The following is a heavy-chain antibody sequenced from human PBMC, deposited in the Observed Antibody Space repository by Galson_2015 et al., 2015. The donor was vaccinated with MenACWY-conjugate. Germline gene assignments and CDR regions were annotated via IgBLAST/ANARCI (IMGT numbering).Heavy chain of an antibody. CDR3: ARGGSASNVYYLVDV. J-gene: IGHJ6*03. D-gene: IGHD3-16*01. Sequence: SLRLSCAASGFTFSNSAMNWVRQAPGKGLEWVSGIRTITGSTYYADSVKGQFTISRDQSKNTLNLQMNSLRADDTAVYFCARGGSASNVYYLVDVWGKGTTVTVSS. CDR1: GFTFSNSA. V-gene: IGHV3-23*01. CDR2: IRTITGST.